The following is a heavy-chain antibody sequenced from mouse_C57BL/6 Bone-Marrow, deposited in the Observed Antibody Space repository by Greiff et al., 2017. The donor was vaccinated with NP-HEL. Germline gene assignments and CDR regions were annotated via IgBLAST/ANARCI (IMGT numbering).Heavy chain of an antibody. J-gene: IGHJ4*01. CDR1: GYTFTSYW. Sequence: VQLVESGAELVKPGASVKLSCKASGYTFTSYWMHWVKQRPGQGLEWIGMIHPNSGSTNYNEKFKSKATLTVDKSSSTAYMQLSSLTSEDSAVYYCASSSYAMDYWGQGTSVTVSS. CDR3: ASSSYAMDY. V-gene: IGHV1-64*01. CDR2: IHPNSGST.